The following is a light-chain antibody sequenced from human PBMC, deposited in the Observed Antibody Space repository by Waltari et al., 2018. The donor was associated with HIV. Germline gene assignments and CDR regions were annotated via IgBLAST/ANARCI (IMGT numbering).Light chain of an antibody. V-gene: IGLV1-51*01. CDR3: GAWDSSLSAWV. J-gene: IGLJ3*02. CDR2: DNN. CDR1: KSNIGTNY. Sequence: QSVLTQPPSMSMALGQKVTISCSGIKSNIGTNYVSWYLQVPGTAPKLLIYDNNKRPSEIPARCAGSKTGTSATLGITGLQTVDEADYYCGAWDSSLSAWVFGGGTTLTVL.